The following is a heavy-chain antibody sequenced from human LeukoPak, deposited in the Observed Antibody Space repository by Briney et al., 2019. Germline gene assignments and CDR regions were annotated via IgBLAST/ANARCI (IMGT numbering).Heavy chain of an antibody. J-gene: IGHJ5*02. V-gene: IGHV4-31*03. Sequence: SETLSLTCTVSGGSISSGGYYWSWIRQHPGKGLEWIGYIYYSGSTYYNPSLKSRVTISVVTSKNQFSLKLSSVTAADTAVYYCARGSVAAEFNWFDPWGQGTLVTVSS. CDR1: GGSISSGGYY. D-gene: IGHD6-19*01. CDR3: ARGSVAAEFNWFDP. CDR2: IYYSGST.